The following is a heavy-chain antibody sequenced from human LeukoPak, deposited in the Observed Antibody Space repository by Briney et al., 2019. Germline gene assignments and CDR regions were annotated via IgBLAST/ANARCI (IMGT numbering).Heavy chain of an antibody. CDR1: GFTFRSYA. D-gene: IGHD3-10*01. Sequence: GGSLRLSCAASGFTFRSYAMSWVRQAPGKGLDWVSAIDSTGDYTYHADSVKGRLTISRDNSKNTLYLQMDSLRAEDTAVYYCARARPSITMVRGVMYFDYWGQGTLVTVSS. J-gene: IGHJ4*02. CDR3: ARARPSITMVRGVMYFDY. V-gene: IGHV3-23*01. CDR2: IDSTGDYT.